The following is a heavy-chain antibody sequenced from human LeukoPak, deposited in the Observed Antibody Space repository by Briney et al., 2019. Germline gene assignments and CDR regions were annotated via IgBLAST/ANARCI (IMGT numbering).Heavy chain of an antibody. D-gene: IGHD3-3*01. Sequence: PSETLSLTCTVSGGSISSYYWSWIRQPAGKGLKWIGRIYTSGSTNYNPSLKSRVTMSVDTSKNQFSLKLSSVTAADTAVYYCARRLRFLEWLDAFDIWGQGTMVTVSS. CDR3: ARRLRFLEWLDAFDI. CDR1: GGSISSYY. CDR2: IYTSGST. J-gene: IGHJ3*02. V-gene: IGHV4-4*07.